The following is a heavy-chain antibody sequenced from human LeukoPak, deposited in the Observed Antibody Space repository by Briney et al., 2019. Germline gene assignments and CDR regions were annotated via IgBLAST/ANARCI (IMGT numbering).Heavy chain of an antibody. V-gene: IGHV3-21*01. D-gene: IGHD5-18*01. Sequence: PGGSLRLSCAASGFTFSSYSMNWVRQAPGKGLEWVSSISSSSSYIYYADSVKGRFTISRDNAKNSLYPQMNSLRAEDTAVYYCAQGYSYGYYYFDYWGQGTLVTVSS. CDR3: AQGYSYGYYYFDY. J-gene: IGHJ4*02. CDR1: GFTFSSYS. CDR2: ISSSSSYI.